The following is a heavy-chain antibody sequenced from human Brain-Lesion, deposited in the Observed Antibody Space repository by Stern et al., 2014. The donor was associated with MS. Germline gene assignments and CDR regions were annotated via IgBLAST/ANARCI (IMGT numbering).Heavy chain of an antibody. CDR1: GYTLTELS. D-gene: IGHD3-3*01. V-gene: IGHV1-24*01. J-gene: IGHJ6*02. Sequence: VQLVESGAEVKKPGASVKVSCKVSGYTLTELSMHWVRPAPGKGLEWMGGFVPADGETIYAQKFQGRVTMPEDTSTDTAYMELSSLRSEDTAVYYCATDRDDFRSGYSAPTKGYGLDVWGQGTTVTVTS. CDR3: ATDRDDFRSGYSAPTKGYGLDV. CDR2: FVPADGET.